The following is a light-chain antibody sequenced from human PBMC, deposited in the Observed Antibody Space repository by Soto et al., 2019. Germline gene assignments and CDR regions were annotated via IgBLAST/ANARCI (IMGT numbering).Light chain of an antibody. CDR2: EVS. Sequence: CPLTKPPSASGCRGQSVTVSWAGTNSDVGGYNYVSWYRQYPGKAPKLMIYEVSERPSGVPDRFSGSKSGNTASLTVSGLQAEDEADYYCSSYAGSDIYVFGTGTKVTVL. CDR1: NSDVGGYNY. J-gene: IGLJ1*01. CDR3: SSYAGSDIYV. V-gene: IGLV2-8*01.